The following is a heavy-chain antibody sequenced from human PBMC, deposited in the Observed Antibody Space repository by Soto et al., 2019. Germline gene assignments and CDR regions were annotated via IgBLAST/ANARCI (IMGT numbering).Heavy chain of an antibody. CDR1: GDSIISPHYY. V-gene: IGHV4-30-2*01. CDR2: IYHSVST. Sequence: SATLSLTGTVSGDSIISPHYYWTWIRQPPGKGLEWIGYIYHSVSTYYNPSLKSRVTISVDRSKNQFSLKLSSVTAADTAVYYCARVEMATGPFDYWGQGTLVTVSS. D-gene: IGHD5-12*01. J-gene: IGHJ4*02. CDR3: ARVEMATGPFDY.